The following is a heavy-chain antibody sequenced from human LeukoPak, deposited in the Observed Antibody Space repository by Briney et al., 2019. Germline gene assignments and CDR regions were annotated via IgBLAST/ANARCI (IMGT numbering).Heavy chain of an antibody. V-gene: IGHV3-21*01. CDR1: GFTFSSYS. D-gene: IGHD5-12*01. Sequence: PGGSLRLSCAASGFTFSSYSMNWVRQAPGKGLEWVSSISSSSSYIYYADSVKGRFTISRDNAKNSLYLQMNSLRAEDTAVYYCARDSDGYSGYDPLGYWGQGTLVTVSS. CDR2: ISSSSSYI. J-gene: IGHJ4*02. CDR3: ARDSDGYSGYDPLGY.